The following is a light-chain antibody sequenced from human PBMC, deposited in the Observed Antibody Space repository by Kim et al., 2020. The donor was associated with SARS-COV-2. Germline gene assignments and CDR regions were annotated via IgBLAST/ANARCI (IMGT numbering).Light chain of an antibody. CDR1: SSEVGGNNY. Sequence: SFTFSCTGTSSEVGGNNYISWYQQHPGKAPKLMIYDFSSRPSGVSDRFSGSKSGNTASLTISGLQAEDEADYYCSSYTSSDTLVFGGGTQLTVL. V-gene: IGLV2-14*03. CDR3: SSYTSSDTLV. CDR2: DFS. J-gene: IGLJ2*01.